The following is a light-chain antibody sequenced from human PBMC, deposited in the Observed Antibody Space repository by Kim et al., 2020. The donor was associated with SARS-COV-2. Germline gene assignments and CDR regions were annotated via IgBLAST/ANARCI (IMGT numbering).Light chain of an antibody. V-gene: IGKV1-5*03. Sequence: SASVGDRVTITCRASENILTWMGWYQQKPGKAPKLLIYKASNLQSGVPSRFSGSGSGTEFTLTISCLQPDDFATYYCQQYHKPWTFGQGTKVDIK. J-gene: IGKJ1*01. CDR3: QQYHKPWT. CDR1: ENILTW. CDR2: KAS.